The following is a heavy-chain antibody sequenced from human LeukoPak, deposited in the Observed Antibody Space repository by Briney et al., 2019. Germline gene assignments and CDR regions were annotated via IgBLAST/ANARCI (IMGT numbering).Heavy chain of an antibody. CDR2: INTNTGNP. V-gene: IGHV7-4-1*02. J-gene: IGHJ5*02. Sequence: ASVKVSCKASGYTFTSYDINWVRQAPGQGLEWMGWINTNTGNPTYAQGFTGRFVFSLDTSVSTAYLQISSLKAEDTAVYYCARVMKDCSSTSCRNWFDPWGQGTLVTVSS. CDR3: ARVMKDCSSTSCRNWFDP. CDR1: GYTFTSYD. D-gene: IGHD2-2*01.